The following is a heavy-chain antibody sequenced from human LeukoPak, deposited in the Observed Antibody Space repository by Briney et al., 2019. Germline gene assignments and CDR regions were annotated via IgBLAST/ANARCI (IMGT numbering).Heavy chain of an antibody. Sequence: PGGSLRLSCTASGFTFGDYAMSWVRQAPGKGLEWVGFIRSKAYGGTTEYAASVKGRFTISRDDSRRIVYLQMNSLKTEDTAVNYCTREGRGSDAFDYWGQGTLVTVSS. CDR2: IRSKAYGGTT. CDR1: GFTFGDYA. V-gene: IGHV3-49*04. D-gene: IGHD3-16*01. CDR3: TREGRGSDAFDY. J-gene: IGHJ4*02.